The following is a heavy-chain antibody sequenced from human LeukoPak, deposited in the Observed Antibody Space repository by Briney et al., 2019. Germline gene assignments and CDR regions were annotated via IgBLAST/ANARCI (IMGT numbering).Heavy chain of an antibody. D-gene: IGHD6-6*01. J-gene: IGHJ4*02. V-gene: IGHV1-69*05. Sequence: SVKVSCKVSGGTFSDSTLSWVRQVPGQGLEWMGGIISISGSPNYAQRFQGRVTFTTDEFTSTAYMELRSLTSEDTAVYYCAGDFQAARLHMFEFWGQGSLVTVSS. CDR2: IISISGSP. CDR3: AGDFQAARLHMFEF. CDR1: GGTFSDST.